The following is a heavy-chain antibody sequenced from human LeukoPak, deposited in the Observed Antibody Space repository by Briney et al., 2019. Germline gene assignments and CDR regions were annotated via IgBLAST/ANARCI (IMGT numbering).Heavy chain of an antibody. CDR2: INPNSGGT. V-gene: IGHV1-2*06. CDR1: GYTFTGYY. Sequence: ASVKVSCKASGYTFTGYYMHWVRQAPGQGLEWMGRINPNSGGTNYAQKFQGRVTMTRDTSISTAYMEPSRLRSDDTAVYYCAIPILGYGHDYWGQGTLVTVSS. CDR3: AIPILGYGHDY. D-gene: IGHD5-12*01. J-gene: IGHJ4*02.